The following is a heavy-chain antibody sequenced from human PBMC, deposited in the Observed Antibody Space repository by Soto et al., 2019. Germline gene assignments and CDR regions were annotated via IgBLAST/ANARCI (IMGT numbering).Heavy chain of an antibody. CDR1: GYTFTSYG. D-gene: IGHD3-9*01. CDR3: ARAPLLRYFDGLFPDLVSYGMDV. Sequence: ASVKVSCKASGYTFTSYGISWVRQAPGQGLEWMGWINPNSGGTNYAQKFQGWVTMTRDTSISTAYMELSRLRSDDTAVYYCARAPLLRYFDGLFPDLVSYGMDVWGQETTVTVSS. V-gene: IGHV1-2*04. CDR2: INPNSGGT. J-gene: IGHJ6*02.